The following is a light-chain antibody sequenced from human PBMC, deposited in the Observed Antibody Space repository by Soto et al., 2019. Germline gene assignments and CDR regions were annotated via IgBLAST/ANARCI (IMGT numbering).Light chain of an antibody. CDR1: QSVSSRY. CDR2: AAS. V-gene: IGKV3-20*01. Sequence: EIVLTQSPGTLSLSPGERATLSCRASQSVSSRYLAWYQQKPGQTPRVLIYAASSRATGIPDRFSGSGSGTDFPLPISRLEPEDFAVYYCQQYGSSPPYTFGQGTKLEIK. J-gene: IGKJ2*01. CDR3: QQYGSSPPYT.